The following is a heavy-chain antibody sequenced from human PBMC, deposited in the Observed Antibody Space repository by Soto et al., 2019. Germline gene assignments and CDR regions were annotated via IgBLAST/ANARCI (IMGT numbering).Heavy chain of an antibody. CDR3: AGDCSGGSCYPGMDV. D-gene: IGHD2-15*01. CDR2: ISSSGYI. V-gene: IGHV3-21*01. Sequence: GGSLRLSCAASGFNFNSYTINWVRQAPGKRLEWLSSISSSGYIFSTDSVRGRFTISRDNAKNSVYLQINSLRAEDTAVYFCAGDCSGGSCYPGMDVWGQGTTVTVSS. CDR1: GFNFNSYT. J-gene: IGHJ6*02.